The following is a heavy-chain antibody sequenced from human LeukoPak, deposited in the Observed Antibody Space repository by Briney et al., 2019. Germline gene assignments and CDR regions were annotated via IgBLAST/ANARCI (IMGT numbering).Heavy chain of an antibody. CDR1: GFTFSSYA. Sequence: GGSLRLSCAASGFTFSSYAMHWVRQAPGKGLEWVAVISYDGSNKYYADSVKGRFTISRDNSKNTLYLQMNSLRAEDTAVYYCARDQLEQPGGDAFDIWGQGTMVTVSS. D-gene: IGHD1/OR15-1a*01. J-gene: IGHJ3*02. CDR2: ISYDGSNK. V-gene: IGHV3-30-3*01. CDR3: ARDQLEQPGGDAFDI.